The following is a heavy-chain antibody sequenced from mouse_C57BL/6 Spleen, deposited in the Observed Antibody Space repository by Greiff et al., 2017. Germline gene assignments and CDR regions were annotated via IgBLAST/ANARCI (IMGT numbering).Heavy chain of an antibody. CDR3: ARQGDDYGAWFAY. CDR2: IDPSDSYT. V-gene: IGHV1-69*01. J-gene: IGHJ3*01. Sequence: QVQLQQSGAELVMPGASVKLSCKASGYTFTSYWMHWVKQRPGQGLEWIGEIDPSDSYTNYNQKFKGKSTLTVDKSSSTAYMQLSSLTSEDSAVYYCARQGDDYGAWFAYWGQGTLVTVSA. D-gene: IGHD2-4*01. CDR1: GYTFTSYW.